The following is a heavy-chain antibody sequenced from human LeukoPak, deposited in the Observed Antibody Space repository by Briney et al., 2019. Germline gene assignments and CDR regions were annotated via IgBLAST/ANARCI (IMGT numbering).Heavy chain of an antibody. Sequence: ASVKVSCKASGYTFTGYYMHWVRQAPGQGLEWMGRINPNSGGTNYAQKFQGRVTMTRDTSISTAYMELSRLRPDDTAVYYCARDRRDCSGGSCYSLNDYWGQGTLVTVSS. CDR3: ARDRRDCSGGSCYSLNDY. CDR2: INPNSGGT. J-gene: IGHJ4*02. V-gene: IGHV1-2*06. CDR1: GYTFTGYY. D-gene: IGHD2-15*01.